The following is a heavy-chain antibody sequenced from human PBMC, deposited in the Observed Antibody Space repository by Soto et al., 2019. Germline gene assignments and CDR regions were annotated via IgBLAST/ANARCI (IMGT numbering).Heavy chain of an antibody. V-gene: IGHV4-4*02. J-gene: IGHJ4*02. CDR3: ARVYSNYEDYFDY. CDR1: SGSISSSNW. Sequence: PSETLSLTCAVSSGSISSSNWWSWVRQPPGKGLEWIGEIYHSGSTNYNPSLKSRVTISVDKSKNQFSLKLSSVTAADTAVYYCARVYSNYEDYFDYWGQGTLVTVSS. CDR2: IYHSGST. D-gene: IGHD4-4*01.